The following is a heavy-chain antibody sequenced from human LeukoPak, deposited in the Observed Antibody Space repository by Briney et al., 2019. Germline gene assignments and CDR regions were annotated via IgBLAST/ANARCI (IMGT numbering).Heavy chain of an antibody. J-gene: IGHJ6*03. CDR1: GYSISSGYY. CDR3: ARTSYDNVWGSVEIRYYYYMDV. Sequence: SETLSVTCTVSGYSISSGYYWGWIRQPPGKGLAWIGSIYHSGSTYYNPSLRSRVTISLDTSKNQFSLKRSSVTAADTSVYYCARTSYDNVWGSVEIRYYYYMDVWGKGTTVTVSS. V-gene: IGHV4-38-2*02. CDR2: IYHSGST. D-gene: IGHD3-16*01.